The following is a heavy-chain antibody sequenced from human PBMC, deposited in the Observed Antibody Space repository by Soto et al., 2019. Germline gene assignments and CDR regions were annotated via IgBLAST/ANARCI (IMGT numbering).Heavy chain of an antibody. D-gene: IGHD1-26*01. J-gene: IGHJ4*02. CDR1: GASVSSGGFS. Sequence: ETLSLTCTVAGASVSSGGFSWSWIRQPPGKGLEWIGSISYSGSTTYYPSLRSRVTISVDTSKNQFSLRLNSVTAADTAIYFCARVTFLIVGSVFSTPFDFWGQGTLVTVSS. CDR2: ISYSGST. V-gene: IGHV4-61*08. CDR3: ARVTFLIVGSVFSTPFDF.